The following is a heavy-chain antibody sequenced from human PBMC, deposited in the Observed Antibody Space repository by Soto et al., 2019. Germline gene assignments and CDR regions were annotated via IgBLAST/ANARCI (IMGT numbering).Heavy chain of an antibody. D-gene: IGHD5-18*01. CDR3: LREDTALVDLRIGV. J-gene: IGHJ6*02. CDR1: GFTFSSYW. CDR2: IKADGSIT. Sequence: EVQLVESGGGLVQPGGSLRLSCAASGFTFSSYWMHWVRQAPGRGLMWVSRIKADGSITTYADSLKGRFTISRDNEKNPLFLQMNGRTVQRTAVYFCLREDTALVDLRIGVSGQGTTVTVSS. V-gene: IGHV3-74*01.